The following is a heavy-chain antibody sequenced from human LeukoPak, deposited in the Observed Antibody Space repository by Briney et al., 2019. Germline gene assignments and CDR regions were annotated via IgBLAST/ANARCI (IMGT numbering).Heavy chain of an antibody. CDR3: ARGVGIAAAGRFDY. V-gene: IGHV1-8*03. CDR1: GYTFTSYD. D-gene: IGHD6-13*01. CDR2: MNPNSGNT. Sequence: GASVKLSCKASGYTFTSYDINWVRQATGQGLEWMGWMNPNSGNTGYAQKFQGRVTITRNTSISTAYMELSSLRSEDTAVYYCARGVGIAAAGRFDYWGQGTLVTVSS. J-gene: IGHJ4*02.